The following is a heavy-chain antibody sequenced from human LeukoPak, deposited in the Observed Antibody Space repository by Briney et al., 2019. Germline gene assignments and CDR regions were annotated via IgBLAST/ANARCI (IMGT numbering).Heavy chain of an antibody. CDR3: ARQFHRQSREMATITLGY. J-gene: IGHJ4*02. D-gene: IGHD5-24*01. V-gene: IGHV1-2*02. Sequence: GASVKVSCKASGYTFTGYYMHWVRQAPGQGLEWMGWINPNSGGTNYAQKFQGRVTMTRDTSISTAYMELSRLRSDDTAVYYCARQFHRQSREMATITLGYWGQGTLVTVSS. CDR2: INPNSGGT. CDR1: GYTFTGYY.